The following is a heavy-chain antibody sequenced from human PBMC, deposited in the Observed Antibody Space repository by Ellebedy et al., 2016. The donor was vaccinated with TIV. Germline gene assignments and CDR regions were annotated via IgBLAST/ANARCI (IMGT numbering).Heavy chain of an antibody. D-gene: IGHD2-2*01. Sequence: MPSETLSLTCAVYGGSFSGYYWSWIRQAPGKGLEWLGEVHPSVSTNHNPSLKSLVTISADTSKNQFSLKLSSLTAADTAVYYCATVGPCNSTSCSDAFDTWGQGTMVTVSS. CDR3: ATVGPCNSTSCSDAFDT. CDR1: GGSFSGYY. V-gene: IGHV4-34*09. CDR2: VHPSVST. J-gene: IGHJ3*02.